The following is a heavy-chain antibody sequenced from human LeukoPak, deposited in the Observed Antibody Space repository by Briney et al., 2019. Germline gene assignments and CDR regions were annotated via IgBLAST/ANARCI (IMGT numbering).Heavy chain of an antibody. D-gene: IGHD3-22*01. V-gene: IGHV3-43*01. CDR1: GFTFADYI. J-gene: IGHJ4*02. CDR2: IRCHRTT. CDR3: VKDLSYESRGHVLEY. Sequence: PGGALSLSCVASGFTFADYIMHWVRQAPGKALKWVSLIRCHRTTYYTDSVKRRFTISRDNSKHSLYLQMDTLRSDDTAFYYCVKDLSYESRGHVLEYWGQGTLVTVSS.